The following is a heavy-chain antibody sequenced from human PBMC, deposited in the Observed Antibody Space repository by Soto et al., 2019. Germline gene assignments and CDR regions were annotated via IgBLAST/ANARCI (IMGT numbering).Heavy chain of an antibody. CDR3: ARRDCFSSSCYFNY. Sequence: QVSLVQSGAEVKKPGASVKVSCKASGYTFTSYYVHWVRQAPGQGLEWMGIINPSGATTTYAQNFQGRVAMTRDPSTSTVYMELSSLRSEDTAVYYCARRDCFSSSCYFNYWGQGTLVTVSS. J-gene: IGHJ4*02. CDR1: GYTFTSYY. CDR2: INPSGATT. V-gene: IGHV1-46*01. D-gene: IGHD2-2*01.